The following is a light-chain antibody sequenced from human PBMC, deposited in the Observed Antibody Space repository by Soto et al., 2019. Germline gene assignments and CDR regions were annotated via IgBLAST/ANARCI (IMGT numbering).Light chain of an antibody. CDR2: DAS. V-gene: IGKV3-11*01. Sequence: EIVLTQSPATLSLSPGERATLSCRASQGVSSYLAWYQQKSGQAPRLLIFDASNRATGIPARFSGSGSGTDFTLTISSLEPEDFAVYYCQQRSNWPPTFGGGTKVEIK. CDR3: QQRSNWPPT. CDR1: QGVSSY. J-gene: IGKJ4*01.